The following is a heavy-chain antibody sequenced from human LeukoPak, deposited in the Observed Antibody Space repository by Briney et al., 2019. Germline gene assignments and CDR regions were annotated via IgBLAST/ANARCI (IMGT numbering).Heavy chain of an antibody. CDR2: ISWNSGSI. D-gene: IGHD2-2*01. CDR1: GFTFDDYA. V-gene: IGHV3-9*03. Sequence: PGRSLRLSRAASGFTFDDYAMHWVRQAPGKGLEWVSGISWNSGSIGYADSVKGRFTISRDNAKNSLYLQMNSLRAEDMALYYCAKGPYCSSTSCSPSDYYYYMDVWGKGTTVTVSS. J-gene: IGHJ6*03. CDR3: AKGPYCSSTSCSPSDYYYYMDV.